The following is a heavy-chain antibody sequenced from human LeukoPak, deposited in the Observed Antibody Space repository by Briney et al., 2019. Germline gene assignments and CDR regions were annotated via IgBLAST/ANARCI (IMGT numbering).Heavy chain of an antibody. J-gene: IGHJ4*02. CDR2: IGTVADT. CDR1: GFNFNNYD. CDR3: AIGWGAHGRSWGALVF. V-gene: IGHV3-13*01. D-gene: IGHD3-16*01. Sequence: GGSLTLSCPASGFNFNNYDFHWVRQVAGKRLEWVAGIGTVADTFYPDSVMVRFTISRENAKNSFYLHMNSLRAGDTAVYDCAIGWGAHGRSWGALVFWGQGILVTVSS.